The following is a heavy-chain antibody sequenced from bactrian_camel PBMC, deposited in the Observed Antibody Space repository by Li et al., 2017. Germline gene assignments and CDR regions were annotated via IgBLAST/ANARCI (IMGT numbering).Heavy chain of an antibody. CDR2: INSRGGST. V-gene: IGHV3S1*01. Sequence: HVQLVESGGASVQAGGSLRLSCAASGNIASSYYIAWVRQPPGKGLEWVSTINSRGGSTYYADSVKGRFAISRDNAKNTVYLQMNRVKPEDTALYYCAKEGSVPGEFVNWGQGTQVTVS. D-gene: IGHD6*01. J-gene: IGHJ4*01. CDR1: GNIASSYY. CDR3: AKEGSVPGEFVN.